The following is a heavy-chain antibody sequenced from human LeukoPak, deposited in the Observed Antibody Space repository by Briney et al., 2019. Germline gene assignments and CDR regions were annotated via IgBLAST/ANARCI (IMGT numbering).Heavy chain of an antibody. CDR2: IYSGGST. CDR3: ARGPSRRRDNWFDP. V-gene: IGHV3-53*01. CDR1: GFSFSSDY. J-gene: IGHJ5*02. Sequence: GGSLRLSCAAFGFSFSSDYLSWVRQAPGKGLEWVSAIYSGGSTYYADSVKGRFTISRDNSKNTLYLQMNSLRAEDTAVYYCARGPSRRRDNWFDPWGQGTLVTVSS. D-gene: IGHD6-13*01.